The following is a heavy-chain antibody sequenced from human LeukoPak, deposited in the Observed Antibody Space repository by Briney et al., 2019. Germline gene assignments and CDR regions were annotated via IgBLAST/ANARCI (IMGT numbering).Heavy chain of an antibody. CDR1: GFTFDDYA. V-gene: IGHV3-9*03. CDR2: ITWNSDNI. D-gene: IGHD3-16*01. J-gene: IGHJ6*03. CDR3: AKGGGGRLIYYYYMDV. Sequence: GGSLRLSCAASGFTFDDYAMVWVRQPPGKGLEWVSGITWNSDNIEYADSVKGRFTISRDNAKNSLYLQMNSLRAEDMALYYCAKGGGGRLIYYYYMDVWGKGTTVTVSS.